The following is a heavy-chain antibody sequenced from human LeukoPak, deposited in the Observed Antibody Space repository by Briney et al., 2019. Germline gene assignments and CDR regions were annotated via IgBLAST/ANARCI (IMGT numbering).Heavy chain of an antibody. CDR2: IANGRT. CDR1: GDAISTYY. Sequence: PSETLSLTCTVSGDAISTYYWNWIRQTPGKGVEWVGHIANGRTDYNPSLKSRAVISVDTSKNQISLRLTSVTAEDTALYYCARDKAHSYGYYFDPWGPGTQVLVSS. D-gene: IGHD3-10*01. V-gene: IGHV4-4*08. J-gene: IGHJ4*02. CDR3: ARDKAHSYGYYFDP.